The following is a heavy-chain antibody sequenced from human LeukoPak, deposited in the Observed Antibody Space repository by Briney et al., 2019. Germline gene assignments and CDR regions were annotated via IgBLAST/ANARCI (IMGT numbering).Heavy chain of an antibody. CDR3: ARGSMITFGGVIATDAFDI. CDR2: INPNSGGT. D-gene: IGHD3-16*02. CDR1: GYTFTGYY. J-gene: IGHJ3*02. Sequence: ASVKVSCKASGYTFTGYYMHWVRQAPGQGLEWMGWINPNSGGTNYAQKFQGRVTMTRDTSISTAYMELSRLRSDDTAVYYCARGSMITFGGVIATDAFDIWGQGTMVTVSS. V-gene: IGHV1-2*02.